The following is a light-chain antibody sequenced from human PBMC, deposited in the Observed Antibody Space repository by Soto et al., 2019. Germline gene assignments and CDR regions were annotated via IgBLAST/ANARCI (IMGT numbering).Light chain of an antibody. Sequence: DIQMTQSPSSLSASLGDRVTITCQASQGISNYLAWYQQKPGKVPKVLIYAASNLQSGVPSRFSGSGSGTDFTLTISSLQPEDYATYYCQKYNSAPPTFAQGTKVEIK. J-gene: IGKJ1*01. CDR3: QKYNSAPPT. CDR1: QGISNY. CDR2: AAS. V-gene: IGKV1-27*01.